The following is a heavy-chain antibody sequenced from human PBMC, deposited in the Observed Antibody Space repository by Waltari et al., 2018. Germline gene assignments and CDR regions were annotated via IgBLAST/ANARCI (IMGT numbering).Heavy chain of an antibody. CDR1: GGSISSSSYY. D-gene: IGHD6-19*01. V-gene: IGHV4-39*01. CDR2: IYYSWST. J-gene: IGHJ5*02. Sequence: QLQLQESGPGLVKPSETLSLTCTVSGGSISSSSYYWGWIRQPPGKGLEWIGSIYYSWSTAYNPALKSRVTISVDTSKNQFSLKLSSVTAADTAVYYCARHISVAGTGWFDPWGQVTLVTVSS. CDR3: ARHISVAGTGWFDP.